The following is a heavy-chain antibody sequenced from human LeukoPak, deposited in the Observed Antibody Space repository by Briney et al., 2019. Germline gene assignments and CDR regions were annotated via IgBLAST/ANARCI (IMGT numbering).Heavy chain of an antibody. J-gene: IGHJ4*02. CDR1: SGSISSSSYY. V-gene: IGHV3-48*02. CDR3: ARESSIDY. CDR2: ITRSSSAI. Sequence: PSETLSLTCAVSSGSISSSSYYWGWVRQAPGKGLEWVSYITRSSSAIYYADSVKGRFTISRDNAKNSLYLQMNNLRDEDTAVYYCARESSIDYWGQGTLVTVSS.